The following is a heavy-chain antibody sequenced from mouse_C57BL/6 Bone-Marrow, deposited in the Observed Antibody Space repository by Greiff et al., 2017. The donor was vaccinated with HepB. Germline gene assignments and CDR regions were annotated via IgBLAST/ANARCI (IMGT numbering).Heavy chain of an antibody. CDR3: TTAYYGSSYDY. J-gene: IGHJ2*01. D-gene: IGHD1-1*01. V-gene: IGHV14-4*01. CDR2: IDPENGDT. Sequence: VQLKQSGAELVRPGASVKLSCTASGFNIKDDYMHWVKQRPEQGLEWIGWIDPENGDTEYASKFQGKATITADTSSNTAYLQLSSLTSEDTAVYYCTTAYYGSSYDYWGQGTTLTVSS. CDR1: GFNIKDDY.